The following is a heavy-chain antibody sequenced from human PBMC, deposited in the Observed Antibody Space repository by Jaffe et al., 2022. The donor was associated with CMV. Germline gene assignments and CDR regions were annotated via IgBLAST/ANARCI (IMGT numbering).Heavy chain of an antibody. V-gene: IGHV4-59*08. CDR2: IYYTGST. Sequence: QVQLQESGPGLVKPSETLSLTCTVSGGSIGSYYWSWIRQPPGKGLEWIGYIYYTGSTNYNPSLKSRVAMSVDKSKNQFSLRLSSVTAADTAVYYCARHINAFDYVWGGYRRDPYYFDCWGQGTLVTVSS. J-gene: IGHJ4*02. CDR1: GGSIGSYY. D-gene: IGHD3-16*02. CDR3: ARHINAFDYVWGGYRRDPYYFDC.